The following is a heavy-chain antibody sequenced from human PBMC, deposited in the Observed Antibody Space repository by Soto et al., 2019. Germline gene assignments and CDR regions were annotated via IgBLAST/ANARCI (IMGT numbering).Heavy chain of an antibody. Sequence: SVKVSCKGSGGTLSSYASSWVRPAPGQGLAWMGGIIPIFGTANYAQKFQGRVMIPADESPRTAYMALSSLRSEETSVYYCARDQTNVPAPGPRGQGTLGTVSS. CDR3: ARDQTNVPAPGP. J-gene: IGHJ5*02. CDR1: GGTLSSYA. V-gene: IGHV1-69*01. CDR2: IIPIFGTA. D-gene: IGHD2-2*01.